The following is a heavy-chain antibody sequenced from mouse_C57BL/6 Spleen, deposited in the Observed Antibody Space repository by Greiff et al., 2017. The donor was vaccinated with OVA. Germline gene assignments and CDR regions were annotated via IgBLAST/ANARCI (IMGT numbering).Heavy chain of an antibody. CDR3: TRDGLRRDWFAY. CDR1: GFTFSSYA. V-gene: IGHV5-9-1*02. Sequence: EVKVVESGEGLVKPGGSLKLSCAASGFTFSSYAMSWVRPTPEKRLEWVAYISSGGDYIYYADTVKGRFTISRDNARNTLYLQMSSLKSEDTAMYYCTRDGLRRDWFAYWGQGTLVTVSA. CDR2: ISSGGDYI. J-gene: IGHJ3*01. D-gene: IGHD2-4*01.